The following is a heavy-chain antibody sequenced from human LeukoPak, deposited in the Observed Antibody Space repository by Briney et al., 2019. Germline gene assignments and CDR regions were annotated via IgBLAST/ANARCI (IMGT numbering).Heavy chain of an antibody. Sequence: EASVTVSFKASGGTFNSYAISWVRQAPGQGREWMGGIIPIFGTANYAQKFQGRVTITTHESTRTAYIDVSSLRSEDTAVDCCARGGYCSSTSCYWEPNWFDPWGQGTLVSVSS. J-gene: IGHJ5*02. V-gene: IGHV1-69*05. CDR3: ARGGYCSSTSCYWEPNWFDP. CDR2: IIPIFGTA. D-gene: IGHD2-2*01. CDR1: GGTFNSYA.